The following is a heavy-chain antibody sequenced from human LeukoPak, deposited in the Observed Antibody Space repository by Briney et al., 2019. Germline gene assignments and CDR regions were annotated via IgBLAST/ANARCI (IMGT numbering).Heavy chain of an antibody. J-gene: IGHJ5*01. CDR1: GGSISSGGYY. CDR3: ARDRVRGGPGLDS. CDR2: IYYSGST. D-gene: IGHD3-10*01. Sequence: PSETLSLTCTVSGGSISSGGYYWSWIRQHPGKGLEWIGYIYYSGSTYYNPSLKSRVTRSVDTSKNQFSLKLSSVTAADSAVYYCARDRVRGGPGLDSWGQGTLVTVSS. V-gene: IGHV4-31*03.